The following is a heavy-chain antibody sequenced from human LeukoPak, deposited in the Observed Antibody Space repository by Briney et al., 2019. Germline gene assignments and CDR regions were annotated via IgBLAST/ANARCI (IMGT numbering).Heavy chain of an antibody. CDR3: ARDRYGDYGYYFDY. J-gene: IGHJ4*02. Sequence: SETLSLTCAVYGGSFSGYYWSWIRQPPGKGLEWIGEINHSGSTNYNPSLKSRVTISVDTSKNQFSLKLSSVTAADTAVYYCARDRYGDYGYYFDYWGQGTLVTVSS. V-gene: IGHV4-34*09. CDR1: GGSFSGYY. D-gene: IGHD4-17*01. CDR2: INHSGST.